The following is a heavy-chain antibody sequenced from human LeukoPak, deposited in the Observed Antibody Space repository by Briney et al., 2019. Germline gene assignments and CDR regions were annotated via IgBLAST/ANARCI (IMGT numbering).Heavy chain of an antibody. J-gene: IGHJ4*02. V-gene: IGHV4-61*02. CDR2: IYTSGST. Sequence: PSETLSLTCTVSGGSISSGSYYWSWIRQPAGKGLEWIGRIYTSGSTNYNPSLKSRVTISVDTSQKQFSLRLSSVTAADTAVYYCARGLYLTTRGGAAAGFLDYWGQGNLVTVSS. CDR3: ARGLYLTTRGGAAAGFLDY. CDR1: GGSISSGSYY. D-gene: IGHD6-13*01.